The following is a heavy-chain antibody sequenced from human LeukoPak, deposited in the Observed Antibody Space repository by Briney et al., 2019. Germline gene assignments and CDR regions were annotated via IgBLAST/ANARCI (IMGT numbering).Heavy chain of an antibody. CDR3: ARDITMIGSDAFDI. CDR1: GFTVSSNY. V-gene: IGHV3-66*01. Sequence: GGSLRLSCAASGFTVSSNYMSWVRQAPGKGLEWVSVIYSGGSTYYADSVKGRFTISRDNSKNTLYLQMNSLRAEDTAVYYCARDITMIGSDAFDIWGQGTMVTASS. D-gene: IGHD3-22*01. CDR2: IYSGGST. J-gene: IGHJ3*02.